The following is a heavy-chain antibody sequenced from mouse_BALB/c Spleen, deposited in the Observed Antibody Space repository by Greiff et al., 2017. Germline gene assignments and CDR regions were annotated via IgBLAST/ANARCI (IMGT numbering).Heavy chain of an antibody. CDR2: ISDGGSYT. CDR3: ARDRRGYAMDY. Sequence: EVQLVESGGGLVKPGGSLKLSCAASGFTFSDYYMYWVRQTPEKRLEWVATISDGGSYTYYPDSVKGRFTISRDNAKNNLYLQMSSLKSEDTAMYYCARDRRGYAMDYWGQGTSVTVSS. J-gene: IGHJ4*01. CDR1: GFTFSDYY. V-gene: IGHV5-4*02.